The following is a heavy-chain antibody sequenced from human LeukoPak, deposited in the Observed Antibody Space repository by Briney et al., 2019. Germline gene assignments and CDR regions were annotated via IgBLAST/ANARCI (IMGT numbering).Heavy chain of an antibody. J-gene: IGHJ5*02. Sequence: PSETLSLTCTVSGGSISSHYWSWIRQPPGKGLEWIGYIYYSGSTNYNPSLKSRVTISVDTSKNQFSLKLSSVTAADTAVYYCARVPYDFWSGCGWFDPWGQGTLVTVSS. CDR3: ARVPYDFWSGCGWFDP. V-gene: IGHV4-59*11. CDR2: IYYSGST. D-gene: IGHD3-3*01. CDR1: GGSISSHY.